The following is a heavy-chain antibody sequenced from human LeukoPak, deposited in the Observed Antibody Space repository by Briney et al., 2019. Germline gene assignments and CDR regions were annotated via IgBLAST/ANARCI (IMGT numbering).Heavy chain of an antibody. CDR1: GGSFSGYY. Sequence: PSETLSLTCAVYGGSFSGYYWSWIRQPPGKGLEWIGEINHSGSTNYNPSLKSRVTISVDTSKNQFSLKLSSVTAADTAVYFCVRQMTAVGYWGQGTLVTVSS. J-gene: IGHJ4*02. CDR3: VRQMTAVGY. V-gene: IGHV4-34*01. CDR2: INHSGST. D-gene: IGHD4-17*01.